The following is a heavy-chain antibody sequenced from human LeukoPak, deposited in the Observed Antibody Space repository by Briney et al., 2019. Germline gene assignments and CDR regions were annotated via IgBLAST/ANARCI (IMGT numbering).Heavy chain of an antibody. Sequence: GSLRLSCAASGFTFSSYAMSWIRQPPGKGLEWIGYIYYSGSTNYNPSLKSRVTISVDTSKNQFSLKLSSVTAADTAVYYCARTDYSNYVGSYYYYYGMDVWGQGTTVTVSS. J-gene: IGHJ6*02. CDR2: IYYSGST. D-gene: IGHD4-11*01. CDR3: ARTDYSNYVGSYYYYYGMDV. CDR1: GFTFSSYA. V-gene: IGHV4-59*08.